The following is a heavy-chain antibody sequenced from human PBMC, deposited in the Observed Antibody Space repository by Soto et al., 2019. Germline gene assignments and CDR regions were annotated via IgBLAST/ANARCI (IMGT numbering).Heavy chain of an antibody. CDR3: AKGSRGHCTGVTCYPFDY. CDR2: ITSGSPDT. J-gene: IGHJ4*02. D-gene: IGHD2-8*02. V-gene: IGHV3-23*01. CDR1: GFTFSTYA. Sequence: GGSLRLSCAVSGFTFSTYAMNWVRQAPGKRLEWVSSITSGSPDTYYADSVKGRFTISRDNSKNILYLQMSSLRAEDTAVYYCAKGSRGHCTGVTCYPFDYWGQGTLVTVSS.